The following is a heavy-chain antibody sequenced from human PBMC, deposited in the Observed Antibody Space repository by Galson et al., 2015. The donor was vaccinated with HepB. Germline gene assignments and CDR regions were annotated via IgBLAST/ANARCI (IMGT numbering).Heavy chain of an antibody. CDR1: GGSISSYY. CDR2: IYYSGST. CDR3: ARARIGSSWFDFDY. D-gene: IGHD6-13*01. V-gene: IGHV4-59*01. Sequence: LSLTCTVSGGSISSYYWSWIRQPPGKGLEWIGYIYYSGSTNYNPSLKSRVTISVDTSKNQFSLKLSSVTAADTAVYYCARARIGSSWFDFDYWGQGTLVTVSS. J-gene: IGHJ4*02.